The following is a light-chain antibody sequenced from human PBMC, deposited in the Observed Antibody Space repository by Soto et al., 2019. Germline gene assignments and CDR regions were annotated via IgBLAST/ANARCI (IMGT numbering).Light chain of an antibody. CDR2: AAS. Sequence: DIQLTQSPSSLSASVGDTVTITCRASQTVSRDLNWYQQKSGTAPKLLIYAASTLQSGVPSRFSGSGSGTDFTLTISSLQPEDFATYYCQQSYSTLRTFGQGTKVDIK. CDR3: QQSYSTLRT. J-gene: IGKJ1*01. V-gene: IGKV1-39*01. CDR1: QTVSRD.